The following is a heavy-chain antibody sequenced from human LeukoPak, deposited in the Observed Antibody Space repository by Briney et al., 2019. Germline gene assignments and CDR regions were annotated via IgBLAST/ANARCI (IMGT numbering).Heavy chain of an antibody. V-gene: IGHV1-2*02. CDR3: AREGAGGAVLDY. D-gene: IGHD1-26*01. CDR1: GYTFTDYY. J-gene: IGHJ4*02. CDR2: INPNSGYT. Sequence: GASVNVSCKASGYTFTDYYMHWVRQAPGQGLEWMGWINPNSGYTNYAQRFQGRVTMTRDTSISTAYLDLSGLRSNDTAVFYCAREGAGGAVLDYWGEGTLVTVSS.